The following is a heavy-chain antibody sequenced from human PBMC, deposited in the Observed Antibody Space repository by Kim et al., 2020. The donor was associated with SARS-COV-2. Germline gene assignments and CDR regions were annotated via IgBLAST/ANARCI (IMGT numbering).Heavy chain of an antibody. V-gene: IGHV3-23*01. Sequence: GGSLRLSCAASGFIFRNFGIHWVRQAPGKGLEWVSAISFSGGSTFYAASVQGRFAISRDNTKDTLYLEMNSLRAEGTALYYCASSGGSSAFWYFDYWGQG. CDR3: ASSGGSSAFWYFDY. D-gene: IGHD6-25*01. CDR1: GFIFRNFG. CDR2: ISFSGGST. J-gene: IGHJ4*02.